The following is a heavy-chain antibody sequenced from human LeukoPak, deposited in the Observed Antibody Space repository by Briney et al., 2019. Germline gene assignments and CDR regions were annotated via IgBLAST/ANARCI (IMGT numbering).Heavy chain of an antibody. J-gene: IGHJ2*01. CDR1: GFTFSSYW. Sequence: GGSLRLSCAASGFTFSSYWMSWVRQAPGKGLEWVANIKQDGSEKQYVDSLKGRVTISRDNSKNTLYLQMNSLRAEDTAVYYCANPRGDFDLWGRGTLVTVSS. CDR3: ANPRGDFDL. V-gene: IGHV3-7*03. D-gene: IGHD3-10*01. CDR2: IKQDGSEK.